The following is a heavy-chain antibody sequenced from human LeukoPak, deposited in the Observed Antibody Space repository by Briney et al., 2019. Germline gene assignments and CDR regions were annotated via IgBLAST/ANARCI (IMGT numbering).Heavy chain of an antibody. CDR3: ATLRFLEWFDWFDP. J-gene: IGHJ5*02. CDR1: GFTFSSYA. D-gene: IGHD3-3*01. V-gene: IGHV3-23*01. Sequence: GGSLRLSCAASGFTFSSYAMSWVRQAPGKGLEWVSGISGSGGSTYYADSVKGRFTISGDNSKNTLFLQMNSLRVEDTAVYYCATLRFLEWFDWFDPWGQGTLVTVSS. CDR2: ISGSGGST.